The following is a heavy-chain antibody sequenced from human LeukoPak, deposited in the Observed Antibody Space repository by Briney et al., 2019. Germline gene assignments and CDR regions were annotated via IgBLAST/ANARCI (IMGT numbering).Heavy chain of an antibody. J-gene: IGHJ5*02. V-gene: IGHV3-33*01. CDR2: IWYDGSYK. CDR3: ARDNGGYNWFDP. D-gene: IGHD2-8*01. CDR1: GFTFSSYG. Sequence: PGGSLRPSCAASGFTFSSYGMHWVRQAPGKGLEWVAVIWYDGSYKYYADSVKGRFTISRESSNNTLYLQMNSLRAEDTAVYYCARDNGGYNWFDPWGQGTLVTVSS.